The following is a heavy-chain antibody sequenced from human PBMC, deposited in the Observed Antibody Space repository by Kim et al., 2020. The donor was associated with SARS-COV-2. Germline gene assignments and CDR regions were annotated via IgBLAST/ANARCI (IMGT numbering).Heavy chain of an antibody. J-gene: IGHJ4*02. CDR3: ARDWDYDYVWGSYRYTMGGGLDY. CDR1: GYTFTSYG. V-gene: IGHV1-18*01. Sequence: ASVKVSCKASGYTFTSYGISWVRQAPGQGLEWMGWISAYNGNTNYAQKLQGRVTMTTDTSTSTAYMELRSLRSDDTAVYYCARDWDYDYVWGSYRYTMGGGLDYWGQGTLVTVSS. CDR2: ISAYNGNT. D-gene: IGHD3-16*02.